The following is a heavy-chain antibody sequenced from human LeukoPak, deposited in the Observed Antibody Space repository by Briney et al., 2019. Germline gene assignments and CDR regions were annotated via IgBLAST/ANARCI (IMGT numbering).Heavy chain of an antibody. CDR3: ARGSYYDSSGYLIDY. J-gene: IGHJ4*02. Sequence: ASVKVSCKASGYTFTSYGISWVRQAPGQGLEWMGWISVYNGNTNYAQKLQGRVTMTTDTSTSTAYMELRSLRSDDTAVYYCARGSYYDSSGYLIDYWGQGTLVTVSS. V-gene: IGHV1-18*01. CDR1: GYTFTSYG. CDR2: ISVYNGNT. D-gene: IGHD3-22*01.